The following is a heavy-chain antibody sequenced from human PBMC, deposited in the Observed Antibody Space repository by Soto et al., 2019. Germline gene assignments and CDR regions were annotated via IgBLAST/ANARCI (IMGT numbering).Heavy chain of an antibody. CDR3: ARDDVLCDGGRCDGIPLDV. CDR1: GFTVSSKY. Sequence: EVQLVESGGGLVQPGGSLRLSCAASGFTVSSKYMTWVRQAPGKGLEWVSLIQSGGTTYYADSVKGRFTISRDTSENTLHLQRDSLRVEDTAVYYCARDDVLCDGGRCDGIPLDVWGKGPTVTVSS. V-gene: IGHV3-66*01. CDR2: IQSGGTT. D-gene: IGHD2-15*01. J-gene: IGHJ6*04.